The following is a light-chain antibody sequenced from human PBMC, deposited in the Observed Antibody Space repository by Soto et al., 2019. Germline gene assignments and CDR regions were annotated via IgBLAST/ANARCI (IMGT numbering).Light chain of an antibody. Sequence: NFMLTQPHSVSESPGKTVTISCTRSSGSIASNYVQWYQQRPGSAPTTVIYEDNQRPSGVPDRFSGSIDSSXNSASLTISGLKTEDEADYYCQSYDSSNQVFGGGTKLTVL. V-gene: IGLV6-57*03. CDR2: EDN. J-gene: IGLJ3*02. CDR3: QSYDSSNQV. CDR1: SGSIASNY.